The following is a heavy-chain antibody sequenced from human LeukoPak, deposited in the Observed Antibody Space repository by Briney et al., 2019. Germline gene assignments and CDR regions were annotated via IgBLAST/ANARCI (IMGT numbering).Heavy chain of an antibody. D-gene: IGHD6-19*01. CDR2: IYYSGST. CDR3: ARHKLESVGSSGRYFDY. J-gene: IGHJ4*03. CDR1: GGSISSYY. Sequence: ASETLSLTCTVSGGSISSYYWSWIRQPPGKGLEWVGYIYYSGSTNYNASLKSRVTISVATSKTQFSLKLSSVTAADTAVYYCARHKLESVGSSGRYFDYWGQGTLVTVSS. V-gene: IGHV4-59*08.